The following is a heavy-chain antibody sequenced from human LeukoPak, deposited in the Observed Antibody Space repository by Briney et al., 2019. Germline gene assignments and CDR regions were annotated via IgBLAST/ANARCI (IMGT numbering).Heavy chain of an antibody. CDR2: INSDGSST. Sequence: GGSLRLSCAASGFTFSSYWMHWVRQARGKGLVWVSRINSDGSSTSYADSVKGRFTISRDNAKNTLYLQMNSLRAEDTAVYYCARGSYYYDSSGYYPFEYWGQGTLVTVSS. CDR1: GFTFSSYW. CDR3: ARGSYYYDSSGYYPFEY. J-gene: IGHJ4*02. V-gene: IGHV3-74*01. D-gene: IGHD3-22*01.